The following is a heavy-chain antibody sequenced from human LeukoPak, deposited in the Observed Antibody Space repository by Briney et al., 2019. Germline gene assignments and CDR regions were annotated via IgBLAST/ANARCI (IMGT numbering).Heavy chain of an antibody. J-gene: IGHJ3*02. V-gene: IGHV4-4*07. CDR1: GDSISYFY. CDR2: FSSSGTT. Sequence: SETLSLTCSVSGDSISYFYWSWIRQAAGKGLEWIGRFSSSGTTDYNASLKSRVTMSVDTSRNQFSLKLNSVTAADTAVYYCAKSNGYGLIDIWGQGTMVTVSS. CDR3: AKSNGYGLIDI. D-gene: IGHD3-22*01.